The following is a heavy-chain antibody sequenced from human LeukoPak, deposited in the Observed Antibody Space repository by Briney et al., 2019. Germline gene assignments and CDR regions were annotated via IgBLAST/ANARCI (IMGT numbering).Heavy chain of an antibody. Sequence: GGSLRLSCAASGFTFSSYAMHWVRQAPGKGLEWVAVISYDGSNKYYADSVKGRFTISRDNSKNTLYLQMNSLRAEDTAVYYCARGLRPITMVRGVTIYYYGMDVWGQGTTVTVSS. CDR2: ISYDGSNK. V-gene: IGHV3-30-3*01. J-gene: IGHJ6*02. CDR3: ARGLRPITMVRGVTIYYYGMDV. D-gene: IGHD3-10*01. CDR1: GFTFSSYA.